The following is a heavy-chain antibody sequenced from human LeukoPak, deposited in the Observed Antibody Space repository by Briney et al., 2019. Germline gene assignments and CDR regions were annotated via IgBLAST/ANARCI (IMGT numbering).Heavy chain of an antibody. CDR2: IRSKTYGGTT. CDR3: ARGGGYSGYGFFDY. CDR1: GFTFGGYA. Sequence: GGSLRLSCAASGFTFGGYAMTWVRQAPGKGLEWVGFIRSKTYGGTTEYAASMKGRFTISRDDSKSIAYLQMNSLKTEDTAVYYCARGGGYSGYGFFDYWGQGTLVTVSS. J-gene: IGHJ4*02. D-gene: IGHD5-12*01. V-gene: IGHV3-49*04.